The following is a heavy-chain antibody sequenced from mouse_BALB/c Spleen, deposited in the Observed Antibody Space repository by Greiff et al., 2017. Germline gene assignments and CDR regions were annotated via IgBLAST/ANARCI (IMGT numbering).Heavy chain of an antibody. CDR3: ASLLGGDFDY. J-gene: IGHJ2*01. V-gene: IGHV14-3*02. Sequence: EVQLQQSGAELVKPGASVKLSCTASGFNIKDTYMHWVKQRPEQGLEWIGRIDPANGNTKYDPKFQGKATITADTSSNTAYLQLSSLTSEDTAVYYCASLLGGDFDYWGQGTTLTISS. CDR1: GFNIKDTY. D-gene: IGHD4-1*01. CDR2: IDPANGNT.